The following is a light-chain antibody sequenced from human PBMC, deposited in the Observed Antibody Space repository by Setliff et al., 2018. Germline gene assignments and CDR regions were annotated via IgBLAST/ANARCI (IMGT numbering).Light chain of an antibody. CDR1: ISNIGKNF. J-gene: IGLJ1*01. V-gene: IGLV1-47*01. CDR2: RNN. CDR3: ATWDDSLSAYV. Sequence: SISNIGKNFVYWYQQVPGTVPKLLIYRNNQRPSGVSDRFSGSKSGTSASLAISGLRSEDGADYYCATWDDSLSAYVFGTGTKVTVL.